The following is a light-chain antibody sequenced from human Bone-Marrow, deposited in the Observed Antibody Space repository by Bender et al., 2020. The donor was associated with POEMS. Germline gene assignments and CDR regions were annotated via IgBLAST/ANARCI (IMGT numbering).Light chain of an antibody. CDR2: GKN. CDR1: SLRSYY. V-gene: IGLV3-19*01. Sequence: SSELTQDPAVSVALGQTVTITCQGDSLRSYYASWYQLKSGQAPVPVIFGKNSRPSGIPDRFSGSKSGTSASLAITGLQTEDEADYYCQSYDSSLSASVFGGGTRLTVL. CDR3: QSYDSSLSASV. J-gene: IGLJ3*02.